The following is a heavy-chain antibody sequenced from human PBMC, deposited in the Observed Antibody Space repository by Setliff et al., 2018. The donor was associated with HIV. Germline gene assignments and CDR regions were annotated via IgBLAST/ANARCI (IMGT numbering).Heavy chain of an antibody. Sequence: SETLSLTCTVSGGSIWNYYWSWIRQPPGKGLEWIGTIYYSGSTYYNPSLKSRVTISVDTSKNQFSLKLSSVTAADTAVYYCARLSVVVVAASYNWFDPWGQGTLVTVSS. V-gene: IGHV4-39*01. CDR2: IYYSGST. CDR1: GGSIWNYY. J-gene: IGHJ5*02. CDR3: ARLSVVVVAASYNWFDP. D-gene: IGHD2-15*01.